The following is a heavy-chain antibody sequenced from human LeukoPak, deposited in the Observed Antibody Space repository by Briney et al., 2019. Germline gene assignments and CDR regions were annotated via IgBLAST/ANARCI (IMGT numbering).Heavy chain of an antibody. CDR1: GGSISSYY. Sequence: PSETLSLTCTVSGGSISSYYWSWIRQPPGKGLEWIGYIYYSGSTNYNPSLKSRVTISVETSKNQFSLKLSSVTAADTPVYYCARQDSGTYLNPLDICGQGTVVTVSS. CDR2: IYYSGST. V-gene: IGHV4-59*08. J-gene: IGHJ3*02. CDR3: ARQDSGTYLNPLDI. D-gene: IGHD1-26*01.